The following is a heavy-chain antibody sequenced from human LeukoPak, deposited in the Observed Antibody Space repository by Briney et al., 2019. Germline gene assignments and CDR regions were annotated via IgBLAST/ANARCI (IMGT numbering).Heavy chain of an antibody. CDR2: ISGSGST. CDR1: GFTFSSYA. CDR3: ARDFRL. V-gene: IGHV3-23*01. J-gene: IGHJ4*02. Sequence: GGSLRLSCAASGFTFSSYAMSWVRQAPGKGLEWVSVISGSGSTYYADSVKGRFTISRDNSKNTLYLQMNSLRAEDTAVYYCARDFRLWGQGTLVTVSS.